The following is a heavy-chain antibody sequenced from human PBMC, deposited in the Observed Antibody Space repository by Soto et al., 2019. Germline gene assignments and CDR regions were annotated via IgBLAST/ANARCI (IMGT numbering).Heavy chain of an antibody. CDR2: IYRDGST. CDR1: GDSVTSNHFF. V-gene: IGHV4-39*01. D-gene: IGHD5-18*01. CDR3: RKMLTGTSGHSDFDS. J-gene: IGHJ5*01. Sequence: SETLSLTCTVSGDSVTSNHFFWGWIRRPPGRGLEWIASIYRDGSTYIRPSLESRVSMSLDTSKNQFSLKLTSVTAADTAVYFCRKMLTGTSGHSDFDSWGQGTLVTVSS.